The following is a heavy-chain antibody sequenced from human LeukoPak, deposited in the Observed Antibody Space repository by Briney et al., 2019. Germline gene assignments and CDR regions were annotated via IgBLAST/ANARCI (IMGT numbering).Heavy chain of an antibody. D-gene: IGHD2-2*01. CDR2: INHSGST. V-gene: IGHV4-34*01. J-gene: IGHJ4*02. Sequence: SETLSLTCAVYGGPFSGYYWSWIRQPPGKGLEWIGEINHSGSTNYNPSLKSRVTISVDTSKNQFSLKLSSVTAADTAVYYCARAGNIVVVPAADSDYWGQGTLVTVSS. CDR3: ARAGNIVVVPAADSDY. CDR1: GGPFSGYY.